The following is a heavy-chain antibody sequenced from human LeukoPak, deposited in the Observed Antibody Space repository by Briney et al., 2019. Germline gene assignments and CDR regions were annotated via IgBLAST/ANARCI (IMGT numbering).Heavy chain of an antibody. CDR1: GGSFSGYY. V-gene: IGHV4-34*01. D-gene: IGHD2-2*01. CDR3: ARGIVVVPAAMRERAYWFDP. Sequence: PSETLSLTCAVYGGSFSGYYWSWIRQPPGKGLEWIGEINHSGSTNYNPSLKSRVTISVDTSKNQFSLKLSSVTAADTAVYYCARGIVVVPAAMRERAYWFDPWGQGTLVTVSS. J-gene: IGHJ5*02. CDR2: INHSGST.